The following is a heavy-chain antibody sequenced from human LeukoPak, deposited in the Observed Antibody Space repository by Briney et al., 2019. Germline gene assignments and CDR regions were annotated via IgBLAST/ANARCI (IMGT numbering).Heavy chain of an antibody. CDR1: GFTFSTSA. CDR3: VKGQEVVYTPTFDF. Sequence: PGGSLRLSCSASGFTFSTSAMHWVRQAPGKGLEDVSSLGVIGISAYYADSVRGRFSISRDNSKGTLFLQMSSLRAEDTAVYYCVKGQEVVYTPTFDFWGQGTLVTVSS. J-gene: IGHJ4*02. V-gene: IGHV3-64D*09. CDR2: LGVIGISA. D-gene: IGHD2-8*02.